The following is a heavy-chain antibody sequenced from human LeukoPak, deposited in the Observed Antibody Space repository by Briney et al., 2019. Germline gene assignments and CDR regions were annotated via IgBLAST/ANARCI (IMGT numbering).Heavy chain of an antibody. CDR3: ARDLNRYYYDSSGDY. CDR2: IIPILGIA. V-gene: IGHV1-69*04. D-gene: IGHD3-22*01. J-gene: IGHJ4*02. CDR1: GGTFGSYA. Sequence: ASVKVSCKASGGTFGSYAISWVRQAPGQGLEWMGRIIPILGIANYAQKFQGRVTITADKSTSTAYMELSSLRSEDTAVYYCARDLNRYYYDSSGDYWGQGTLVTVSS.